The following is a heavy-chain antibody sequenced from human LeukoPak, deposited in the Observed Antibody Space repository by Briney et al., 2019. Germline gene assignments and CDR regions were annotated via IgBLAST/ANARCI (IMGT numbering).Heavy chain of an antibody. CDR3: ARLGGKQLVRYYQYYMDV. CDR1: GFTFSSNY. J-gene: IGHJ6*03. V-gene: IGHV3-66*02. CDR2: IYSYGST. Sequence: GGSLRLSCAASGFTFSSNYMSWVRQAPGKGLEGVSVIYSYGSTYYPDSVKGRFTISRDNSKTTLYLQMNSLRVEDTAVYYCARLGGKQLVRYYQYYMDVWGKGTTVTVSS. D-gene: IGHD6-6*01.